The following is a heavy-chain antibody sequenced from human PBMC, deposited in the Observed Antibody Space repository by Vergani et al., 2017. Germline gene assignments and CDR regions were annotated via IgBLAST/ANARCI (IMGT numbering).Heavy chain of an antibody. CDR1: GGSISSSSYY. CDR3: ARVPRIESWFDP. CDR2: IYYSGST. V-gene: IGHV4-39*07. J-gene: IGHJ5*02. Sequence: QLQLQESGPGLVKPSETLSLTCTVSGGSISSSSYYWGWIRQPPGKGLEWIGSIYYSGSTYYNPSLKSRCTISVDTSKNQFSLKLSSVTAADTAVYYCARVPRIESWFDPWGQGTLVTVSS.